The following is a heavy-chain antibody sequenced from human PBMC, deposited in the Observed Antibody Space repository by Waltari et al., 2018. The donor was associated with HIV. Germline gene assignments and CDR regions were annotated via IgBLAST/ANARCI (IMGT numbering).Heavy chain of an antibody. CDR1: GFSISSNNYY. Sequence: QLQLHESGPGLVKPSETLSLTCIVSGFSISSNNYYWGWIRQPPGKGQEWIGNIFYSGTTNYNPSLESRVTISIDTSKSQFSLNLDSVTAADTAIYYCARHKNRGSYFPVDFWGQGTLVAASS. V-gene: IGHV4-39*07. CDR2: IFYSGTT. CDR3: ARHKNRGSYFPVDF. D-gene: IGHD1-26*01. J-gene: IGHJ4*02.